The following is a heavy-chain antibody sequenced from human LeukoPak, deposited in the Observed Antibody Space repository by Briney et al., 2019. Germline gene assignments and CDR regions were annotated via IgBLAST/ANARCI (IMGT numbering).Heavy chain of an antibody. Sequence: GGSLRLSCAASGFTFDDYAMHWVRHARGEGLEWVSRIRGDGGSTYYADSVKGRFTISRDNSKNSLYLQMNSLRTEDTALYYCAKGYYDSSGYPQEFDIWVQGTMVTVSS. CDR3: AKGYYDSSGYPQEFDI. CDR2: IRGDGGST. D-gene: IGHD3-22*01. CDR1: GFTFDDYA. J-gene: IGHJ3*02. V-gene: IGHV3-43*02.